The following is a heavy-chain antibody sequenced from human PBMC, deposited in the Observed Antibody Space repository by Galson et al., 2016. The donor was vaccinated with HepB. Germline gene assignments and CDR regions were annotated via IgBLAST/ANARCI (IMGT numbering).Heavy chain of an antibody. CDR1: GARLRIYG. Sequence: SLRLSCAASGARLRIYGMNWVRQAPGKGLEWVSFISSSSSTMYYSDSVKGRATVSRDNAKESLYLQLNSLRVEDTGVYYCARDHPGLLTSGLCLSWGQGTLVTVSS. CDR2: ISSSSSTM. CDR3: ARDHPGLLTSGLCLS. V-gene: IGHV3-48*01. D-gene: IGHD3-10*01. J-gene: IGHJ4*02.